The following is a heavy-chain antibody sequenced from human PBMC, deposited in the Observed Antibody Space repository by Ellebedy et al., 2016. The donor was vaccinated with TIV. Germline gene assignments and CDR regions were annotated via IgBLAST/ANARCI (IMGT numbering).Heavy chain of an antibody. V-gene: IGHV3-33*01. CDR3: ATGGYSNGYGGWFDP. CDR2: IWYDGSKK. D-gene: IGHD5-18*01. CDR1: GFSFRSYG. J-gene: IGHJ5*02. Sequence: GESLKISCTASGFSFRSYGMHWVRQAPGKGLERVAVIWYDGSKKYYADSVKGRFTISRDNSKNTLYLQMNSLRAEDTAVYYCATGGYSNGYGGWFDPWGQGTLVTVSS.